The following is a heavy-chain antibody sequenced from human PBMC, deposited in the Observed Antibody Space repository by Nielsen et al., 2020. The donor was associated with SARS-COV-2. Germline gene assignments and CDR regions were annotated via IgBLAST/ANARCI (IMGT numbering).Heavy chain of an antibody. CDR2: IYSGGST. CDR3: ARAVLFYYYGMDV. Sequence: GESLKISCAASGFTFDDYAMHWVRQAPGKGLEWVSIIYSGGSTYYADSVKGRFTISRDNSKNTLYLQMNSLRAEDTAVYYCARAVLFYYYGMDVWGQGTTVTVSS. V-gene: IGHV3-66*01. J-gene: IGHJ6*02. CDR1: GFTFDDYA.